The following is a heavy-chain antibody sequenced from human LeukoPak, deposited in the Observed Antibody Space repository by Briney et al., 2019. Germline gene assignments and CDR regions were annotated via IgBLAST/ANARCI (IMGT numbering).Heavy chain of an antibody. CDR2: IYYSGST. V-gene: IGHV4-59*01. D-gene: IGHD3-10*01. Sequence: PSETLSLTCTVSGGSISSYYWSWIRQPPGKGLEWIGYIYYSGSTNYNPSLKSRVTISVDTSKNQFSLKLSSVAAADTAVYYCARDEVGYYSGSGTQMYYYYMDVWGKGTTVTISS. J-gene: IGHJ6*03. CDR1: GGSISSYY. CDR3: ARDEVGYYSGSGTQMYYYYMDV.